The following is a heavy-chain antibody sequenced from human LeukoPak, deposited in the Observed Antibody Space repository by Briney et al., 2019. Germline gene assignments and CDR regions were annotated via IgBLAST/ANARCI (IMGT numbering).Heavy chain of an antibody. CDR3: ARVVPAALGPFDY. CDR1: GGSISSGGYY. V-gene: IGHV4-30-2*01. Sequence: PSQTLSLTCTVSGGSISSGGYYWSWIRQPPGKGLEWIGYIYHSGSTYYNPSLKSRVTISVDTSKNQFSLKLSSVTAADTAVYYCARVVPAALGPFDYWGQGTLVTVSS. J-gene: IGHJ4*02. CDR2: IYHSGST. D-gene: IGHD2-2*01.